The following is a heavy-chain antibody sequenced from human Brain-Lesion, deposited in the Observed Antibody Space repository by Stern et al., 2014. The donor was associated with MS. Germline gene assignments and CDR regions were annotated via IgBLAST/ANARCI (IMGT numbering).Heavy chain of an antibody. CDR1: GYTLTELS. CDR3: ATLSPGAGGNYYRHFDY. J-gene: IGHJ4*02. Sequence: QDQLVQSGAEVKKPGASVKVSCKVSGYTLTELSMHWVRQAPRKGLERMGGFDTEDGETIYAQKFQDRVTMTEDTSTDTAYMELSSLRSEDTAVYYCATLSPGAGGNYYRHFDYWGQGTLVTVSS. D-gene: IGHD1-26*01. CDR2: FDTEDGET. V-gene: IGHV1-24*01.